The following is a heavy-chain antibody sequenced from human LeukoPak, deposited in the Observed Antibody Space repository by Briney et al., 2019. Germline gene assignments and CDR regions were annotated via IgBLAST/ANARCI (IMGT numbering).Heavy chain of an antibody. CDR3: ARESETSGWYDY. CDR2: ISGDGGST. Sequence: PGGSLRLSCAAPGFIFGNYAIHWVRQASGKGLEWVSLISGDGGSTFYADSVKGRFTISRDNSKNSLSLQMSSLRSEDTALYYCARESETSGWYDYWGQGTLVTVSS. V-gene: IGHV3-43*02. D-gene: IGHD6-19*01. CDR1: GFIFGNYA. J-gene: IGHJ4*02.